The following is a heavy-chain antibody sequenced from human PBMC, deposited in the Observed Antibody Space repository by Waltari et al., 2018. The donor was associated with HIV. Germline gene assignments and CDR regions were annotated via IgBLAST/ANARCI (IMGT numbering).Heavy chain of an antibody. V-gene: IGHV3-74*01. CDR3: ATAPARSYSSGWIPHDY. CDR1: GFTFSSYL. CDR2: INTDGSST. Sequence: EVHLVESGGGLVQPGGSLRLSCAASGFTFSSYLMPWVRQAPGKGLVWVSRINTDGSSTNYADSWKGRFTVSRDNARNTVFLQMNSLRVEDTAVYYCATAPARSYSSGWIPHDYWGQGTLVTVSS. D-gene: IGHD6-19*01. J-gene: IGHJ4*02.